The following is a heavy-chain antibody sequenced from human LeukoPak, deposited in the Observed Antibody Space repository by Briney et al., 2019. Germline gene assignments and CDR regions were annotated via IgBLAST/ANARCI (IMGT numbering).Heavy chain of an antibody. CDR3: ARQVRGVTVHFDY. D-gene: IGHD3-10*01. V-gene: IGHV4-34*01. Sequence: SETLSLTCAVYGGSFSDYYWSWIRQPPGKGLEWIGEINHSGSTNYNPSLKSRVTISVDTSKNQFSLKLSSVTAADTAVYYCARQVRGVTVHFDYWGQGTLVTVSS. CDR2: INHSGST. CDR1: GGSFSDYY. J-gene: IGHJ4*02.